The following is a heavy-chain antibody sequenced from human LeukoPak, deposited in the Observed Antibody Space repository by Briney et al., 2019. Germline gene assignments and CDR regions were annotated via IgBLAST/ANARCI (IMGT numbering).Heavy chain of an antibody. CDR1: GFGFSTNS. CDR2: ISSNSATT. J-gene: IGHJ4*02. Sequence: GGSLRLSCAASGFGFSTNSMNWVRQVPGKGLEWISYISSNSATTYYADSVKGRFTISRDNAKNSLYLHMNSLRADDTAVYYCARDTRSLIDYWGQGTLVTVSS. V-gene: IGHV3-48*01. CDR3: ARDTRSLIDY. D-gene: IGHD1-26*01.